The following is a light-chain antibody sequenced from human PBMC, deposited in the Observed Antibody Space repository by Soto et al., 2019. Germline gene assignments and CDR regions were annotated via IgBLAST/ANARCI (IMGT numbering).Light chain of an antibody. CDR3: SSYTSSSTWV. Sequence: QSALTQPASVSGSPGQSITISCTGASSDVGGYNYVSWYQQHLGKAPKLMIYEVSNRPSGVSNRFSGSKSGNTASLTISGLQAEDEADYYCSSYTSSSTWVFGGGTKLTVL. V-gene: IGLV2-14*01. CDR2: EVS. CDR1: SSDVGGYNY. J-gene: IGLJ3*02.